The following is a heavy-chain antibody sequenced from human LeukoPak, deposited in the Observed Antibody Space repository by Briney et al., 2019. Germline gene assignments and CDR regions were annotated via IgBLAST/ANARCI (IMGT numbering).Heavy chain of an antibody. CDR2: ISNSGSTI. CDR1: GFTLGDYY. Sequence: PGGSLRLSCTASGFTLGDYYMNWIRQAPGKGPEWVSYISNSGSTIYYADYVKGRSTVSRDNTKNSLYLQMNSLRAEDTAVYFCARDKSHGGMDVWGRGTTVTVSS. V-gene: IGHV3-11*01. J-gene: IGHJ6*02. CDR3: ARDKSHGGMDV.